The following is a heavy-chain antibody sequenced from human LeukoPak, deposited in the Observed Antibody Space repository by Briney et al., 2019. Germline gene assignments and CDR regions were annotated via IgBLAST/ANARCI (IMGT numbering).Heavy chain of an antibody. Sequence: ASVKVSCKASGYTFTGYYMHWVRQAPGQGLEWMGWINPNSGGTNYAQKFQGRVTMTRDTSISTAYMGLSRLRSDDTAVYYCAREDGGYSSSSLLKSYYYGMDVWGQGTTVTVSS. CDR2: INPNSGGT. CDR3: AREDGGYSSSSLLKSYYYGMDV. D-gene: IGHD6-6*01. J-gene: IGHJ6*02. V-gene: IGHV1-2*02. CDR1: GYTFTGYY.